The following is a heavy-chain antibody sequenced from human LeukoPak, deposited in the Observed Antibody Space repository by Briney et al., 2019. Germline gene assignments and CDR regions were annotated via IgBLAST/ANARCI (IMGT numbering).Heavy chain of an antibody. V-gene: IGHV1-8*02. CDR1: GYTFTSYD. CDR2: MNPNSGNT. J-gene: IGHJ6*02. D-gene: IGHD3-3*01. CDR3: ARKRSGYRPRDNYYYGMDV. Sequence: GASVKVSCKASGYTFTSYDINWVRQATGQGLEWMGWMNPNSGNTGYAQKFQGRVTMTRNTSISTAYMELSSLRSEDTAVYYCARKRSGYRPRDNYYYGMDVWGQGTTVTVSS.